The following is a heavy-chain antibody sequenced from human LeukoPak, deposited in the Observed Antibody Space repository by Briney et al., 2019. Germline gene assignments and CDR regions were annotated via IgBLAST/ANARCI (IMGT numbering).Heavy chain of an antibody. CDR1: GDSISSGGYY. CDR2: IYIGESA. Sequence: PSETLSLTCSVFGDSISSGGYYWTWIRQPAGKGLEWIGRIYIGESANYNSSLKSRVTILVDTSKNQFPLKLSSVTAADTAMYFCARSRERICSNPPCYVDLQATWGQGTLVTVSP. V-gene: IGHV4-61*02. D-gene: IGHD2-2*01. J-gene: IGHJ4*02. CDR3: ARSRERICSNPPCYVDLQAT.